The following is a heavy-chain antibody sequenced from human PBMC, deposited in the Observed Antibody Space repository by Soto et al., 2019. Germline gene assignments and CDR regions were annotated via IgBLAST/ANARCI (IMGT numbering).Heavy chain of an antibody. CDR3: ARESEDLTSNFDY. V-gene: IGHV3-21*06. CDR1: WFTFSRYS. J-gene: IGHJ4*02. Sequence: GGSLRLSCAASWFTFSRYSMNWVRQAPGKGLEWVSSISSTTNYIYYGDSMKGRFTISRDNAKNSLYLEMNSLRAEDTAVYYCARESEDLTSNFDYWGQGTLVTVSS. CDR2: ISSTTNYI.